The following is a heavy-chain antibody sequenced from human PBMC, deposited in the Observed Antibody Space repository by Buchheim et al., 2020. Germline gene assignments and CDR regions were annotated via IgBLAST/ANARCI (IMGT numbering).Heavy chain of an antibody. CDR2: IKQDGSEQ. J-gene: IGHJ4*02. CDR1: GITFSNHW. D-gene: IGHD6-19*01. V-gene: IGHV3-7*01. Sequence: EVQLVESGGGLVKPGGSLRLSCAASGITFSNHWMSWVRQAPGKGPEWVAIIKQDGSEQFYVDSVKGRFTISRDNAKNSLYLQMHSLRAEDTAVYYCVRGSGWLHDYWGQGTL. CDR3: VRGSGWLHDY.